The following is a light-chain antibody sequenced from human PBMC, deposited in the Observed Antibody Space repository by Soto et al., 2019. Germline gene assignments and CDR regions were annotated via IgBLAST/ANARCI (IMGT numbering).Light chain of an antibody. CDR2: EGS. CDR3: CSYAGSSTFHV. Sequence: QSVLTQPASVSGSPGQSITISCTGTSSDVGSYNLVSWYQQHPGKAPKLMIYEGSKRPSGVSNRFSGSKSGNTASLTISGLHAEDEADYYCCSYAGSSTFHVFGTGTKVTVL. J-gene: IGLJ1*01. CDR1: SSDVGSYNL. V-gene: IGLV2-23*01.